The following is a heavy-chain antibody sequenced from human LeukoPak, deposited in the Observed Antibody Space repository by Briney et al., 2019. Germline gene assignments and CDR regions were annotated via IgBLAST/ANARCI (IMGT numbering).Heavy chain of an antibody. CDR2: INHSGST. CDR3: ARGLGFMTTVTYFDY. V-gene: IGHV4-34*01. J-gene: IGHJ4*02. CDR1: GGSFSGYY. Sequence: SETLSLTCAVYGGSFSGYYWSWIRQPPGKGLEWIGEINHSGSTNYNPSLKSRVTISVDTSKNQFSLKLSSVTAADTAVYYCARGLGFMTTVTYFDYWGQGTLVTVSS. D-gene: IGHD4-17*01.